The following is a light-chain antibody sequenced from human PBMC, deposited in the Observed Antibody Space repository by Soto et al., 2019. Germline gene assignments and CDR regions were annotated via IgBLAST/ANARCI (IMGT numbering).Light chain of an antibody. V-gene: IGKV3-11*01. Sequence: EIVLTQSPATLSLSPGERATLSCRASQSVRNDLVWYHQKPGQAPRVLIYSASNRATGIPARFSGSGSGTDFTLTISSLAPEGFAVYYCQQRTNWPPTFGGGTKVEMK. J-gene: IGKJ4*01. CDR1: QSVRND. CDR2: SAS. CDR3: QQRTNWPPT.